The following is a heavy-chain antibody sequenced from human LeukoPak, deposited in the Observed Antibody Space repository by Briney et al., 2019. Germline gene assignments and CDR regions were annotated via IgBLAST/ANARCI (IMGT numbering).Heavy chain of an antibody. D-gene: IGHD5-24*01. J-gene: IGHJ4*02. Sequence: GGSLRLSYAASGFTFSSYWMYWVRQAPGKGLVWVSRINTDGSGTSYADSVKGRFTISRENARNTLYLHMNSLRAEDTALYPCARGRELGVYFFEYWGQGTLVTVSS. CDR2: INTDGSGT. CDR3: ARGRELGVYFFEY. CDR1: GFTFSSYW. V-gene: IGHV3-74*01.